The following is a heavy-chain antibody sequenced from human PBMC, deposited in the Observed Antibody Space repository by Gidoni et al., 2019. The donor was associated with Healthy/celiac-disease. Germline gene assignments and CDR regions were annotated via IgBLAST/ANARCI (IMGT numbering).Heavy chain of an antibody. J-gene: IGHJ4*02. CDR3: AREGYSSGGPAYFDY. CDR1: GFTFSSYS. CDR2: ISSSSSYI. V-gene: IGHV3-21*01. Sequence: EVQLVESGGGLVKHGGSLSLSCAASGFTFSSYSMNWVRQAPGKGLEWVSSISSSSSYIYYADSVKGRFTISRDNAKNSLYLQMNSLRAEDTAVYYCAREGYSSGGPAYFDYWGQGTLVTVSS. D-gene: IGHD6-19*01.